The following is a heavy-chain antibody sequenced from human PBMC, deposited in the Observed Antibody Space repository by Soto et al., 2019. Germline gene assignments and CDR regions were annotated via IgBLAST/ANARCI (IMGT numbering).Heavy chain of an antibody. D-gene: IGHD6-19*01. CDR1: GGSFSGYY. J-gene: IGHJ4*02. V-gene: IGHV4-34*01. Sequence: SETLSLTCAVYGGSFSGYYWSWIRQPPGKGLEWIGEINHSGSTNYNPSLKSRVTISVDTSKNQFSLKLSSVTAADTAVYYCARQIAVAATGTFDSWGQGTLVTVS. CDR3: ARQIAVAATGTFDS. CDR2: INHSGST.